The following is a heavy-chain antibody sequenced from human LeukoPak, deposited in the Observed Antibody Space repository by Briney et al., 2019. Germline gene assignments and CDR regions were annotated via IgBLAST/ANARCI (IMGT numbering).Heavy chain of an antibody. CDR2: IYYSGST. V-gene: IGHV4-39*01. J-gene: IGHJ3*02. Sequence: SETLSLTCTVSGGSISSSNDYWGWIRQSPGKGLEWIGSIYYSGSTYYNPSLKSRVTISVDTSKNQFSLKLSSVTAADTAVYYCARSIMITFGGVISDAFDIWGQGTMVTVSS. D-gene: IGHD3-16*02. CDR1: GGSISSSNDY. CDR3: ARSIMITFGGVISDAFDI.